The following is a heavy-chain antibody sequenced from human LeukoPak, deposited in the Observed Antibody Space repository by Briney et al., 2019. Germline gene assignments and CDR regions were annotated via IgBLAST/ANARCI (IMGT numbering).Heavy chain of an antibody. Sequence: SETLSLTCTVSGGSISSYYWSWIRQPPGKGLEWIGYIYYSGSTNYNPSLKSRVTISVDTSRNHFSLKLSSVTAADTAVYYCARHTYYYDSSGYLYYFDYWGQGTLVTVSS. CDR3: ARHTYYYDSSGYLYYFDY. CDR1: GGSISSYY. J-gene: IGHJ4*02. V-gene: IGHV4-59*08. CDR2: IYYSGST. D-gene: IGHD3-22*01.